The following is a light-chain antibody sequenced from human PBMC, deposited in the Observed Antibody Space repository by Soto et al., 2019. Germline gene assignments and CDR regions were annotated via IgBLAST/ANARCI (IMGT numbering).Light chain of an antibody. CDR3: QQYSSYVWT. Sequence: DIQMTQSPSSLSASIGDRVTLTCRASQIISTYLAWYQQKPGKAPQLLVYGASTLESGVPSRFGGSGSGTEFTLTIYGLQPDDFATYYCQQYSSYVWTFGQGTKVDIK. J-gene: IGKJ1*01. V-gene: IGKV1-5*01. CDR2: GAS. CDR1: QIISTY.